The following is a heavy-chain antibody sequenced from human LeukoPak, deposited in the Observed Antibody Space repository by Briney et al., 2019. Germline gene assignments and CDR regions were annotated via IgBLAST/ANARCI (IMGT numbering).Heavy chain of an antibody. CDR3: ARDRPNTGYDFDY. V-gene: IGHV3-74*01. J-gene: IGHJ4*02. CDR1: GFTFSSYW. D-gene: IGHD5-12*01. CDR2: INTDGSST. Sequence: GGSLRLSCAASGFTFSSYWMHWVRQVPGKGLVWVSRINTDGSSTSYADSVKGRFTISRDNAKNCLDLQMNSLRAEDTAVYYCARDRPNTGYDFDYWGQGALVTVSS.